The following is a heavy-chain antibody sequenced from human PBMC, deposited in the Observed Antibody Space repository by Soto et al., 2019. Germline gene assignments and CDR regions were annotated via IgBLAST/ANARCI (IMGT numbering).Heavy chain of an antibody. CDR2: ISSNGEST. D-gene: IGHD2-2*01. CDR1: GFNFRNYA. V-gene: IGHV3-23*01. J-gene: IGHJ3*02. CDR3: TKALYCSSTSCYSGGNTFHI. Sequence: EEQLLESGGGSVQPGGSLRLSCTASGFNFRNYAMSWVRQAPGKGLEWVSIISSNGESTYHTGATDYADSVRGRFTISRDNSKNTLSLQVNSLRAEDTAVYFCTKALYCSSTSCYSGGNTFHIWGQGTMVTVS.